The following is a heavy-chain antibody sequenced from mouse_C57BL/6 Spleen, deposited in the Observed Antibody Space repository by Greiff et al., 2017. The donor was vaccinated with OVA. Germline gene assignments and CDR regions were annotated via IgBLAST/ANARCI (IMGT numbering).Heavy chain of an antibody. CDR2: INPYNGGT. Sequence: VQLKESGPVLVKPGASVKMSCKASGYTFTDYYMNWVKQSHGKSLEWIGVINPYNGGTSYNQKFKGKATLTVDKSSSTAYMELNSLTSEDSAVYYCARMDGYYVLDYWGQGTTLTVSS. CDR3: ARMDGYYVLDY. D-gene: IGHD2-3*01. CDR1: GYTFTDYY. V-gene: IGHV1-19*01. J-gene: IGHJ2*01.